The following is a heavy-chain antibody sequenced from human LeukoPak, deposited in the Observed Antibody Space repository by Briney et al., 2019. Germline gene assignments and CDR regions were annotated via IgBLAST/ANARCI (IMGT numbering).Heavy chain of an antibody. Sequence: PGGSLRLSCAASGFTFDDYAMHWVRQAPGKGLEWVSGISWNSGSIGYADSVKGRFTISRDNAKNSLYLQMNSLRAEDTALYYCAKDRGSMVRGGRAFDYWGQGTLVTVSS. CDR3: AKDRGSMVRGGRAFDY. CDR1: GFTFDDYA. J-gene: IGHJ4*02. CDR2: ISWNSGSI. D-gene: IGHD3-10*01. V-gene: IGHV3-9*01.